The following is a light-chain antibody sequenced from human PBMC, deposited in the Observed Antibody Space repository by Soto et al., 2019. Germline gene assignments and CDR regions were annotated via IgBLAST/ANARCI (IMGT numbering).Light chain of an antibody. V-gene: IGKV3-20*01. CDR1: ESVRSSS. CDR3: QQYGSMWT. CDR2: GTS. J-gene: IGKJ1*01. Sequence: EIVLTQSPGTLSLSPGDRATLSCRAGESVRSSSLAWYQHKPGQAPRLVISGTSRRATGIPDRFSGSGSGTDFTLTINRLEPEDFAMYYCQQYGSMWTFGQGPKVDIK.